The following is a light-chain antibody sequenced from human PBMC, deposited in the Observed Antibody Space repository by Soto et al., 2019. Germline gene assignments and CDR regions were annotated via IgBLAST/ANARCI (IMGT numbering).Light chain of an antibody. CDR3: LQDYNYPRT. J-gene: IGKJ1*01. V-gene: IGKV1-6*01. CDR1: QGVRNQ. Sequence: QLTQSPSSLSASVVDRATITCRASQGVRNQLGWYQQKPGKAPKLLIYAASSLHSGIPARFSGSGSGTDFTLTISSLQPEDFATYYCLQDYNYPRTFGQGTKVDIK. CDR2: AAS.